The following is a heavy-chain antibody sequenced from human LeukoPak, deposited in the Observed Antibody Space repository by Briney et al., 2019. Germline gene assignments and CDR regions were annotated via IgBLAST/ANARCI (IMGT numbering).Heavy chain of an antibody. CDR1: GFTFTSYT. J-gene: IGHJ4*02. V-gene: IGHV3-21*01. D-gene: IGHD2-2*01. CDR3: ARVAGYCSSTSNCYSDY. Sequence: GGSLRLSCAASGFTFTSYTMNWVRQAPGKGLEWVSSISSTSSYIYTTDSVKGRFTISRDNAKNSLYLRMNSLRAEDTAVYYCARVAGYCSSTSNCYSDYWGQGTLVTVSS. CDR2: ISSTSSYI.